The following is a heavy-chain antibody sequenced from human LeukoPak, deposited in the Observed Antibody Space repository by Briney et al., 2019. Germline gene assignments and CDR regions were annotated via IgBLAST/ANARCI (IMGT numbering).Heavy chain of an antibody. J-gene: IGHJ4*02. CDR3: ARARRGRWLQLGY. D-gene: IGHD5-24*01. CDR2: IYSGGST. V-gene: IGHV3-53*01. Sequence: QPGGSLRLSCAASGFTVSSNYMSWVRQAPGKGLEWVSVIYSGGSTYYADSVKGRFTISRDNSKNTLYLQMNSLRAEDTAVYYCARARRGRWLQLGYWGQGTLVTVSS. CDR1: GFTVSSNY.